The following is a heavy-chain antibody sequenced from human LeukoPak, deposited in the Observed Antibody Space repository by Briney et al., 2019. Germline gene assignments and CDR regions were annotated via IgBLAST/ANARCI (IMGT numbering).Heavy chain of an antibody. V-gene: IGHV3-9*01. CDR2: ISWNSGSI. Sequence: GRSLRLSCAASVFTFDDYAVHWVRQAPGKGLEWVSGISWNSGSIGYADSVKGRFTISRDNAKNSLYLQMNSLRAEDTALYYCAKSSGARGYFEDFDYWGQGTLVTVSS. D-gene: IGHD3-22*01. J-gene: IGHJ4*02. CDR3: AKSSGARGYFEDFDY. CDR1: VFTFDDYA.